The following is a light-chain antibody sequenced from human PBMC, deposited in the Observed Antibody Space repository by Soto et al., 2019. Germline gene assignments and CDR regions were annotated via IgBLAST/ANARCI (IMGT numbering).Light chain of an antibody. CDR2: GNL. Sequence: QAVVTQPPSLSRAPGQRVTISCTASSFNIGSGYDVHWYQQIPGTAPKLCIDGNLNLHSGVPDRFSGSNSGNSASLAINGLQGEDEADAYCQSYDSSLSGVVFGGGTK. CDR1: SFNIGSGYD. V-gene: IGLV1-40*01. CDR3: QSYDSSLSGVV. J-gene: IGLJ2*01.